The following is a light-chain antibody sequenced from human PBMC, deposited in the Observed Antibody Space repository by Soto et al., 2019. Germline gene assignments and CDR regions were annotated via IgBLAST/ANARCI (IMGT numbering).Light chain of an antibody. V-gene: IGKV3-15*01. Sequence: EIMMTQSPANVSVFPGERATLSCRASQSIDSDLAWYQQKPGHVPRLLIYGASTRATGVPARFSGSGSGTEFTLTIISLQSDDFAVYYCQQYSHWRTFGPGTKVGIK. J-gene: IGKJ1*01. CDR3: QQYSHWRT. CDR1: QSIDSD. CDR2: GAS.